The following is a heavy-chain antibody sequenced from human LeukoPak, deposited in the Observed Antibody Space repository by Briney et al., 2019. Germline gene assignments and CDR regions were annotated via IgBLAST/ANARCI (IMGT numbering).Heavy chain of an antibody. V-gene: IGHV3-30*18. Sequence: PGGSLRLSCAASGFTFSSYGMHWARQAPGKGLEWVAVISYDGSNKYYADSVKGRFTISRDNSKNTLYLQMNSLRAEDTAVYYCAKDSWTVTTYFDYWGQGTLVTVSS. CDR1: GFTFSSYG. CDR3: AKDSWTVTTYFDY. D-gene: IGHD4-17*01. CDR2: ISYDGSNK. J-gene: IGHJ4*02.